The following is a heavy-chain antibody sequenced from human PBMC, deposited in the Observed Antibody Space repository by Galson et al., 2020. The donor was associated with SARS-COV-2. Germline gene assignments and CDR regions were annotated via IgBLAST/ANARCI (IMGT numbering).Heavy chain of an antibody. Sequence: VSVKVSCKASGYTFTSYGISWVRQAPGQGLEWMGWISAYNGNTNYAQKLQGRVTMTTDTSTSTAYMELRSLRSDDTAVYYCARVLLNWARFDWLFSYYFDYWGQGTLVTVSS. J-gene: IGHJ4*02. CDR2: ISAYNGNT. D-gene: IGHD3-9*01. CDR3: ARVLLNWARFDWLFSYYFDY. V-gene: IGHV1-18*01. CDR1: GYTFTSYG.